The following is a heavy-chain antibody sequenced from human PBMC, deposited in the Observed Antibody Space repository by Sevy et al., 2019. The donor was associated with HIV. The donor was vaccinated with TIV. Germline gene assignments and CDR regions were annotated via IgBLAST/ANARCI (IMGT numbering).Heavy chain of an antibody. V-gene: IGHV1-3*01. CDR1: GYTFTTYA. J-gene: IGHJ5*02. CDR3: ARDYSGSGSYYISNWFDP. D-gene: IGHD3-10*01. Sequence: ASVKVSCKTSGYTFTTYAIHWVRQAPGQRLEWMGWINAGNGNTKYSQNFQGRVTITRDTSASTASMELSSLRVEDTAVYYCARDYSGSGSYYISNWFDPWGQGTLVTVSS. CDR2: INAGNGNT.